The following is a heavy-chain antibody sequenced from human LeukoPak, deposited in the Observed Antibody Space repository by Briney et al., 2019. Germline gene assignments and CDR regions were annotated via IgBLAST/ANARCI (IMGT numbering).Heavy chain of an antibody. D-gene: IGHD6-6*01. CDR1: GCSISSGYY. CDR2: IYHRGNT. CDR3: ARGRYSSSPGDYYFDY. V-gene: IGHV4-38-2*02. Sequence: PSETLSLTCTVSGCSISSGYYWGWIRQPPGKGPEWIGSIYHRGNTHYNPSLNSRVTISEDTSKNQFSLKLSSMTAADTAVYKCARGRYSSSPGDYYFDYWGQGTLVTVSS. J-gene: IGHJ4*02.